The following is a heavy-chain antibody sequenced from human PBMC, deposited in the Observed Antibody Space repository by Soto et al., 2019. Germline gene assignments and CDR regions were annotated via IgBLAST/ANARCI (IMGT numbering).Heavy chain of an antibody. D-gene: IGHD3-9*01. J-gene: IGHJ4*02. CDR2: MNPNSGNT. CDR1: GYTFTSYD. Sequence: QVQLVQSGAEVKKPGASVKVSCKASGYTFTSYDINWVRQATGQGLEWMGWMNPNSGNTGSAQKFQRRVTMTSNTSISTAYMELSSLRSEDTAVYYCASGANHYYDILTGYYDYWGQGTLVTVSS. CDR3: ASGANHYYDILTGYYDY. V-gene: IGHV1-8*01.